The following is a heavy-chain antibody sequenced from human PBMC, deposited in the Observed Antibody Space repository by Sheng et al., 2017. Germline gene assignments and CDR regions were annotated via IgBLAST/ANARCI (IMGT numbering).Heavy chain of an antibody. CDR2: ISSSSSYT. J-gene: IGHJ6*03. Sequence: QVQLVESGGGLVKPGGSLRLSCAASGFTFSDYYMSWIRQAPGKGLEWVSYISSSSSYTNYADSVKGRFTISRDNAKNSLYLQMNSLRAEDTAVYYCARVREVPAARPYYYYYYMDVWGKGTTVTVSS. CDR1: GFTFSDYY. V-gene: IGHV3-11*05. D-gene: IGHD2-2*01. CDR3: ARVREVPAARPYYYYYYMDV.